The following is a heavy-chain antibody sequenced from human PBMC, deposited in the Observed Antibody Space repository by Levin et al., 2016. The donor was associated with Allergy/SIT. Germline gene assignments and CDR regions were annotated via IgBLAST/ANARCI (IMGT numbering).Heavy chain of an antibody. J-gene: IGHJ4*02. V-gene: IGHV3-48*03. CDR2: ISSGSVTI. D-gene: IGHD4-17*01. Sequence: LSLTCVGSGFTFGTYEMNWVRQAPGKGLEWVSFISSGSVTIDYTDSVKGRFTISRDNAKNSVYLQMNSLRAEDTAVYYCARGGWDHGDYTRDVWGQGTRVTVAS. CDR1: GFTFGTYE. CDR3: ARGGWDHGDYTRDV.